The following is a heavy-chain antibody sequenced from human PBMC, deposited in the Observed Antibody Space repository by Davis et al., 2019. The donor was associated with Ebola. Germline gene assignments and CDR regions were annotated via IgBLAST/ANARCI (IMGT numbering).Heavy chain of an antibody. CDR1: GFTFDDYA. D-gene: IGHD2-21*01. Sequence: GGSLRLSCAASGFTFDDYAMTWVRQAPGKGLEWVSSIGSSGSYIYYADSVKGRFTISRDNAKNSLYLQMNTLRAEDTAVYYCARQLRGGDCYDFWGQGTLVTVSS. V-gene: IGHV3-21*01. CDR2: IGSSGSYI. CDR3: ARQLRGGDCYDF. J-gene: IGHJ4*02.